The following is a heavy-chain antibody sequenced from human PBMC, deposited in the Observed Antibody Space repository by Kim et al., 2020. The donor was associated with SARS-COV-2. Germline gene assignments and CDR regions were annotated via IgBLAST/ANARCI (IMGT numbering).Heavy chain of an antibody. CDR2: IIALFGTP. J-gene: IGHJ6*02. CDR3: ARGDSFCTTITCSSYYYYGMDV. D-gene: IGHD5-12*01. Sequence: SVKVSCKASGGTFSSYGLSWVRQASGQGLEWMGGIIALFGTPKYAQKFQGRVTITADASTNTAYMELSSLRSEDTAVYYCARGDSFCTTITCSSYYYYGMDVWGQGTTVTVSS. CDR1: GGTFSSYG. V-gene: IGHV1-69*13.